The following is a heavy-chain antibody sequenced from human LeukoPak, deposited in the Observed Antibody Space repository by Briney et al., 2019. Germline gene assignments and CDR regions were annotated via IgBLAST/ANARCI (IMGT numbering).Heavy chain of an antibody. V-gene: IGHV4-59*01. J-gene: IGHJ4*02. CDR1: GGSISSYY. D-gene: IGHD3-10*01. Sequence: SETLSLTCTVSGGSISSYYWSWIRQPPGKGLEWIGYIYYSGSTNYNPSLKSRVTISVDTSKNQFSLKLSSVTAADTAVYYCARGEMYYYGSGSYFDYWGQGTLVTVSS. CDR2: IYYSGST. CDR3: ARGEMYYYGSGSYFDY.